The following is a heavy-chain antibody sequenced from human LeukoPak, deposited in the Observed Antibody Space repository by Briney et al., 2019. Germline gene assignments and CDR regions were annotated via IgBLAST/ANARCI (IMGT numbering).Heavy chain of an antibody. CDR1: GFTFSSYS. V-gene: IGHV3-21*01. D-gene: IGHD5-18*01. CDR3: ASETTRGYSYGSPTDGFDL. Sequence: GGSLRLSRAASGFTFSSYSMNWVRQAPGKGLEWVSSISSSSSYIYYANSVKGRFTISRDNARKSLFLQMNSLRAEDTAVYYCASETTRGYSYGSPTDGFDLWGQGTMVTVSS. CDR2: ISSSSSYI. J-gene: IGHJ3*01.